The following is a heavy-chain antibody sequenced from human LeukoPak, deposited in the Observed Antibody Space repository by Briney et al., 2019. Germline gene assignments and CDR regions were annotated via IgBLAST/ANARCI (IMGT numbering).Heavy chain of an antibody. J-gene: IGHJ5*02. V-gene: IGHV1-18*01. D-gene: IGHD3-10*01. CDR3: ARDPAMVRGAIIRWFDP. CDR1: GYTSTIYG. Sequence: GASVKVSCKASGYTSTIYGISWVRQAPGQGLEWMGWISAYNGNTNYAQKLQGRVTMTTDTSTSTAYMERRSLRSDDTAVYYCARDPAMVRGAIIRWFDPWGQGTLVTVSS. CDR2: ISAYNGNT.